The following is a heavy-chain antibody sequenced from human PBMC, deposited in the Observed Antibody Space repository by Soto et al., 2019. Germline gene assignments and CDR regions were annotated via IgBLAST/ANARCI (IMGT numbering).Heavy chain of an antibody. CDR2: IYYSGST. CDR1: GGSISSYY. D-gene: IGHD4-17*01. J-gene: IGHJ4*02. CDR3: ARDRGDYDFDY. Sequence: SETLSLTCTVTGGSISSYYWSWIRQPPGKGLEWIGYIYYSGSTNYNPSLKSRVTISVDTSKNQFSLKLSSVTAADTAVYYCARDRGDYDFDYWGPGTLVTVSS. V-gene: IGHV4-59*01.